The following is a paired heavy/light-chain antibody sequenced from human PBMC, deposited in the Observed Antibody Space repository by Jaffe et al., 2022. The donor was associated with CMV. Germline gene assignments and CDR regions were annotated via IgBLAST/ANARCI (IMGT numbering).Heavy chain of an antibody. D-gene: IGHD6-6*01. V-gene: IGHV4-39*01. CDR1: GGSISSNFYH. Sequence: QMQLQEPGPGLVKPSETLSLTCTVSGGSISSNFYHWGWIRQPPGKRLEWIGSIYYSGTTYYNPSLKSRVTISLDTSKNQFSLKLNSVTAADTAVYYCARHDLAARPVYFDLWGQGTPITVSS. J-gene: IGHJ4*02. CDR2: IYYSGTT. CDR3: ARHDLAARPVYFDL.
Light chain of an antibody. CDR3: QQYGSSLLT. Sequence: EIVLTQSPGTLSLSPGERATLSCRASQSVSSSYLAWYQQKPGQAPRLLISGASSRATGVPVRFSGSGSGTDFTLTISRLEPEDFAVYYCQQYGSSLLTFGQGTKLEIK. J-gene: IGKJ2*01. CDR2: GAS. V-gene: IGKV3-20*01. CDR1: QSVSSSY.